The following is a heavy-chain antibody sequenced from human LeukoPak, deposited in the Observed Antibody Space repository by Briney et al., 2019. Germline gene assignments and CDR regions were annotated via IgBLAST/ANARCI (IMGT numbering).Heavy chain of an antibody. J-gene: IGHJ6*02. D-gene: IGHD4-17*01. CDR1: GFTFSSYA. Sequence: GGSLRLSCAASGFTFSSYAMSWARQAPGKGLEWVSAISGSGGSTYYADSVKGRFTISRDNAKNSLYLQMNSLRAEDTAVYYCATATVTTYYYYGMDVWGQGTTVTVSS. V-gene: IGHV3-23*01. CDR3: ATATVTTYYYYGMDV. CDR2: ISGSGGST.